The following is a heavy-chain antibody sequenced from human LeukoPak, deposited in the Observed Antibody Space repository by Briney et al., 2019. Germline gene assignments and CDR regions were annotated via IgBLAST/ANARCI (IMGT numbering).Heavy chain of an antibody. CDR1: GGSISPYF. CDR2: ISYTGST. D-gene: IGHD3-10*01. CDR3: ARDDNRGVTNFDP. V-gene: IGHV4-59*01. Sequence: SETLSLTCTVSGGSISPYFWSWIRQPPGKGLEWIGYISYTGSTNYNPSLKSRVTISEDTSKNQFSLQLTSVTAADTAVYYCARDDNRGVTNFDPWGQGTLVTVSS. J-gene: IGHJ5*02.